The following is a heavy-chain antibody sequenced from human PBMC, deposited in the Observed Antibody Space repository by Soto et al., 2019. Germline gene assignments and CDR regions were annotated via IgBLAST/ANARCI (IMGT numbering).Heavy chain of an antibody. CDR3: AKDLLYNSSVFDY. D-gene: IGHD6-19*01. J-gene: IGHJ4*02. Sequence: QPGGSLRLSCAASGFTFSSYGMHWVRQAPGKGLEWVALISYDGFSKYYADSVRGRFTISRDNSKNTLYLQMNSLRADDTAVYFCAKDLLYNSSVFDYWAQGTLVTVSS. V-gene: IGHV3-30*18. CDR2: ISYDGFSK. CDR1: GFTFSSYG.